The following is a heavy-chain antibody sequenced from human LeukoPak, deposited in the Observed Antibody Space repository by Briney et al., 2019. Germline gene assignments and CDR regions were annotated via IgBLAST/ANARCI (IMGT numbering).Heavy chain of an antibody. D-gene: IGHD3-10*01. CDR1: GYTLTELS. Sequence: ASVKVSCKVSGYTLTELSMHWVRQAPGKGLEWMGGFDPEDGETIYAQKFQGRVTMTEDTSTDTAYMELSSLRSEDTAVYYCATDGLHGSGSPKADYWGQGTLVTVSS. CDR2: FDPEDGET. CDR3: ATDGLHGSGSPKADY. V-gene: IGHV1-24*01. J-gene: IGHJ4*02.